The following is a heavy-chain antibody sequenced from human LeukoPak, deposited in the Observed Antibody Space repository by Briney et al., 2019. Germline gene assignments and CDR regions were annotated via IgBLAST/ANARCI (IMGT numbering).Heavy chain of an antibody. D-gene: IGHD6-19*01. CDR1: GFTFTKYG. CDR3: ARGVETTGWSAFVY. CDR2: ISHDGMNT. J-gene: IGHJ4*02. Sequence: GRSLRLSCAASGFTFTKYGMHWVRQAPGKGLEWVALISHDGMNTYYADSVKGRFTISRDNSKNTLYLQMNSLRAEDTAVYFCARGVETTGWSAFVYWGLGTLVTVSS. V-gene: IGHV3-30*05.